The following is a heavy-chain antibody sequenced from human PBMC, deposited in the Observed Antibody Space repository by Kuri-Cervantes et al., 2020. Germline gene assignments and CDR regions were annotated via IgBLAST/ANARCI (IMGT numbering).Heavy chain of an antibody. V-gene: IGHV4-39*07. CDR1: GGSISSSSYY. CDR3: AGSYSGYYYYYGMDV. D-gene: IGHD1-26*01. J-gene: IGHJ6*02. Sequence: SETLSLTCTVSGGSISSSSYYWGWIRQPPGKGLEGIGSIYYSGSTYYNPSLKSRVTISVDKSKNQFSLKLSSVTAADTAVYYCAGSYSGYYYYYGMDVWGQGTTVTVSS. CDR2: IYYSGST.